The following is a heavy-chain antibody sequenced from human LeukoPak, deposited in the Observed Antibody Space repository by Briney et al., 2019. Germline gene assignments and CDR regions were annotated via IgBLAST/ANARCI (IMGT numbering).Heavy chain of an antibody. CDR3: AELGITMIGGV. V-gene: IGHV3-48*04. CDR1: GFTFSSYG. J-gene: IGHJ6*04. D-gene: IGHD3-10*02. Sequence: PGGSLRLSCAASGFTFSSYGMSWVRQAPGKGLEWVSYISSSGSTIYYEDSVKGRFTISRDNAKNSLYLQMNSLRAEDTAVYYCAELGITMIGGVWGKGTTVTISS. CDR2: ISSSGSTI.